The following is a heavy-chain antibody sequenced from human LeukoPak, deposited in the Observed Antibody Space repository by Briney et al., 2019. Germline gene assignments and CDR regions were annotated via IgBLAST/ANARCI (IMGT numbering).Heavy chain of an antibody. V-gene: IGHV3-11*04. J-gene: IGHJ5*02. CDR3: ARGTAATGWFDP. CDR2: ISSSGSTI. Sequence: PGGSLRLSCAASGFTVSSNYMSWVRQAPGKGLEWVSYISSSGSTIYYADSVKGRFTISRDNAKNSLYLQMNSLRAEDTAVYYCARGTAATGWFDPWGQGTLVTVSS. CDR1: GFTVSSNY. D-gene: IGHD6-13*01.